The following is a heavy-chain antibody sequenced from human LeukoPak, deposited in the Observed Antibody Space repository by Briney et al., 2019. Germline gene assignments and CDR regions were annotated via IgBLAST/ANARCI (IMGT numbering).Heavy chain of an antibody. CDR2: IKQDGSEK. V-gene: IGHV3-7*01. CDR3: AREGVMWELRDY. Sequence: GGPLRLSCAASGFTFSNYWMSWVRQAPGKGLEWVANIKQDGSEKYYVDSVKGRFTISRDNAKNSLYLQMNSLRAEDTAVYYCAREGVMWELRDYWGQGTLVTVSS. D-gene: IGHD1-26*01. CDR1: GFTFSNYW. J-gene: IGHJ4*02.